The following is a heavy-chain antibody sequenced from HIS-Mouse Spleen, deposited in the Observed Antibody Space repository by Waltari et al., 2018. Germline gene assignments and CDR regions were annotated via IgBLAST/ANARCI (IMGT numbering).Heavy chain of an antibody. CDR1: GGSISSYY. D-gene: IGHD1-20*01. CDR2: IYYSGRT. J-gene: IGHJ3*02. V-gene: IGHV4-59*08. CDR3: ARRRITGTAFDI. Sequence: QVQLQESGPGLVKPSETLSLTCTVSGGSISSYYWSWIRQPPGKGLEWIGYIYYSGRTNYNPALKSRVTISVDTSKNQFSLKLSAVTAADTAVYYCARRRITGTAFDIWGQGTMVTVSS.